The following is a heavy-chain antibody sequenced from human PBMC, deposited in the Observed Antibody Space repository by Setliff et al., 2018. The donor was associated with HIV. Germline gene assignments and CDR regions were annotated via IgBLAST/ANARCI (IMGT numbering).Heavy chain of an antibody. V-gene: IGHV4-34*01. D-gene: IGHD2-15*01. CDR1: GGSFSGCH. Sequence: SETLSLTCAVYGGSFSGCHWNWIRQPPGKGLEWIGEINHSGRTNYNPSLKSRVTISVDTSKNQFSLKLRSVTAADTAMYYCARVSITYWYSIPTFYYYYMDVWGKGTKVTVSS. CDR2: INHSGRT. CDR3: ARVSITYWYSIPTFYYYYMDV. J-gene: IGHJ6*03.